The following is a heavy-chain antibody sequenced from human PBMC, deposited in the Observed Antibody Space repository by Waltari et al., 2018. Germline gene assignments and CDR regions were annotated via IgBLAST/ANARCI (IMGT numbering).Heavy chain of an antibody. CDR2: INPDRSSI. CDR3: AGDRESR. CDR1: CPFSEYW. V-gene: IGHV3-7*01. J-gene: IGHJ6*02. Sequence: EVQLVESGGDLVQPGGSLRLSCAACPFSEYWMGWVRQGPGKGLEWVAIINPDRSSIYYLDSVKGRFTISRDNAKKSLYLQMNSLRVEDTAVYYCAGDRESRWGQGTTVTVSS.